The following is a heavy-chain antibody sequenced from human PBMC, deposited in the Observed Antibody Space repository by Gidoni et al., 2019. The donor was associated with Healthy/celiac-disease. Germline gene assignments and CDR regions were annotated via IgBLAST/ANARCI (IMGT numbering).Heavy chain of an antibody. CDR3: AREEAYYDYVWGSYRLGGSFDY. Sequence: QVQLVESGGGVVQPGRSLRLSCAASGFTFSSYAMHWVRQAPGKGLEWVAVISYDGSNKYYADSVKGRFTISRDNSKNTLYLQMNSLRAEDTAVYYCAREEAYYDYVWGSYRLGGSFDYWGQGTLVTVSS. D-gene: IGHD3-16*02. CDR1: GFTFSSYA. CDR2: ISYDGSNK. V-gene: IGHV3-30-3*01. J-gene: IGHJ4*02.